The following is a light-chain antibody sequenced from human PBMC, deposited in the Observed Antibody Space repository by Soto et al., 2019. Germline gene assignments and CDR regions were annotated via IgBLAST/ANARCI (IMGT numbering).Light chain of an antibody. CDR2: GAS. V-gene: IGKV3-15*01. J-gene: IGKJ2*01. CDR1: QSITSE. Sequence: EIVMTQSPATLSVSPGETATLSCRASQSITSELAWYQQKPGQPPRLLIYGASTRATGVPARFTGSGSGSDFTLTISGLQSEDFALYYCQQGHNWPLTFGQGTGLEI. CDR3: QQGHNWPLT.